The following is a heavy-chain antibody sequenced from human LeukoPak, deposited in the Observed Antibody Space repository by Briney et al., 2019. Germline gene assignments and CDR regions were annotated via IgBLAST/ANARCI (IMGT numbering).Heavy chain of an antibody. J-gene: IGHJ4*02. Sequence: GGALKISFKGSGYRFTSYWIGWGRPVPGKGVGWVGIIYPGDSDTRYSPFFQGQVTISADKSISTAYLQWSSLKASDTAMYYCARRDSSSKHFDYWGQGTLVTVSS. V-gene: IGHV5-51*01. CDR1: GYRFTSYW. D-gene: IGHD6-13*01. CDR2: IYPGDSDT. CDR3: ARRDSSSKHFDY.